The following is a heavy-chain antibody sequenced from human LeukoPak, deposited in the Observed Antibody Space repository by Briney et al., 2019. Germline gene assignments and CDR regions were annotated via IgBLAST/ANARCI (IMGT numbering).Heavy chain of an antibody. J-gene: IGHJ5*02. V-gene: IGHV1-18*01. CDR3: ARHGAPAGTFVTWFDP. CDR1: GYTFTSYG. D-gene: IGHD6-13*01. Sequence: GASVKVSCKASGYTFTSYGISWVRQAPGQGLEWMGWISAYNGNTNYAQKLRGRVTMTTDTSTSTAYMELRSLRSDDTAVYYCARHGAPAGTFVTWFDPWGQGTLVTVSS. CDR2: ISAYNGNT.